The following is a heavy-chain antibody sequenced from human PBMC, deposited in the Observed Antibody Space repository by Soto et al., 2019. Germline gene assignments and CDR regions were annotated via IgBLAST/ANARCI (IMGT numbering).Heavy chain of an antibody. CDR2: IYYSGST. CDR3: ASPKIAFYNWFDP. D-gene: IGHD3-3*02. V-gene: IGHV4-39*01. J-gene: IGHJ5*02. CDR1: GGSISSSSYY. Sequence: PSETLSLTCTVSGGSISSSSYYWGWIRQPPGKGLEWIGSIYYSGSTYYNQSLKSRATISVGTSKNQFSLKLSSVTAADTAVYYCASPKIAFYNWFDPWGQGTLVT.